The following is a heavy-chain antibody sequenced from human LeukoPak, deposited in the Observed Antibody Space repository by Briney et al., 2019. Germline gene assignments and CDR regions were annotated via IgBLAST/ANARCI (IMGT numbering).Heavy chain of an antibody. D-gene: IGHD1-20*01. CDR3: AALTGTTGDAFDI. J-gene: IGHJ3*02. Sequence: ASVKVSCKASGYTFTSYYMHWVRQAPGQGLEWMGIINPSGGSTSYAQKFQGRVTITRDMSTSTAYMELSSLRSEDTAVYYCAALTGTTGDAFDIWGQGTMVTVSS. V-gene: IGHV1-46*01. CDR1: GYTFTSYY. CDR2: INPSGGST.